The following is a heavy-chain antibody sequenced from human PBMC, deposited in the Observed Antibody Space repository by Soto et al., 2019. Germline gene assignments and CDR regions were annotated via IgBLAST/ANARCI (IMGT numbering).Heavy chain of an antibody. Sequence: EVQLVESGGGLVQPGRSLRLSCAASGFTFDDYAMHWVRQAPGKGLEWVSGISWNSGSIGYADSEKGRFTISRDNAKNSLYLQMNSLRAEDTALYYCAKARVSAFDIWGQGTMVTVSS. CDR3: AKARVSAFDI. CDR2: ISWNSGSI. D-gene: IGHD3-22*01. J-gene: IGHJ3*02. CDR1: GFTFDDYA. V-gene: IGHV3-9*01.